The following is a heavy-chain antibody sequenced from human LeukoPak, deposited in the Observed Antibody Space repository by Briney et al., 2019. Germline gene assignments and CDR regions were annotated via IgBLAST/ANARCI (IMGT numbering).Heavy chain of an antibody. J-gene: IGHJ6*03. V-gene: IGHV3-74*01. CDR2: INSDGSST. CDR3: ARSAAAGFSYYSYYLDV. CDR1: GFTFSSYW. Sequence: GGSLRLSCAASGFTFSSYWIHWLRQAPGKGLVWVSRINSDGSSTTYADSVKGRFTISRDNAKNTLYLQMKSLRAEDTAVYYCARSAAAGFSYYSYYLDVWGKGTTVTIFS. D-gene: IGHD6-13*01.